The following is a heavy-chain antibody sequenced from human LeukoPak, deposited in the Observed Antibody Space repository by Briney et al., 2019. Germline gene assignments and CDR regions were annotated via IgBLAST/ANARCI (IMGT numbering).Heavy chain of an antibody. D-gene: IGHD5-18*01. J-gene: IGHJ3*01. CDR2: ITWDGGTS. Sequence: GGSLRLSCAASGFAFEDFTMNWVRQAPGKGLEWVSLITWDGGTSYSADSVKGRCTISRDNIKNSLYLQMDSLRSEDTALYYCARNTAMVTWGSFDVWGQGTLVTVSS. CDR1: GFAFEDFT. CDR3: ARNTAMVTWGSFDV. V-gene: IGHV3-43*01.